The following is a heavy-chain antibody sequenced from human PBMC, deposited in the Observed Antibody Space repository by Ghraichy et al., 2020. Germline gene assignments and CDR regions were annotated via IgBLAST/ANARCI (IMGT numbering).Heavy chain of an antibody. J-gene: IGHJ4*02. CDR3: ARGNEATYSSSWSFDY. V-gene: IGHV1-2*02. D-gene: IGHD6-13*01. CDR2: INPNSGDT. CDR1: GYTFTGYY. Sequence: ASEKVSCKASGYTFTGYYIHWVRQAPGQGLEWMAWINPNSGDTNYAQKFQGRVTMTRDTSISTAYMELSRLRSDDTAVFYCARGNEATYSSSWSFDYWGQGTLVTVSS.